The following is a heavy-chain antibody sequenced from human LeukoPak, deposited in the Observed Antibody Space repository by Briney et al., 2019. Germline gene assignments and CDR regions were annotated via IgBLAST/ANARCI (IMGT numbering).Heavy chain of an antibody. D-gene: IGHD3-10*01. J-gene: IGHJ4*02. CDR1: VGSISSYY. Sequence: KPSETLSLTCTVSVGSISSYYWSWIRQPPGNGLEWIGYIYYSGSSNYSPSLKSRVTMSLDTSKNQFSLKLSSVTAADTAMYYCASHYGSGFDSWGQGTLVTVSS. V-gene: IGHV4-59*01. CDR2: IYYSGSS. CDR3: ASHYGSGFDS.